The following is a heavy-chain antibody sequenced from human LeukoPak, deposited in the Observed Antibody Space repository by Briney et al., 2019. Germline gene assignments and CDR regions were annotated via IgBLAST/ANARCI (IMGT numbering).Heavy chain of an antibody. J-gene: IGHJ5*02. Sequence: GGSLRLSCAASGFTFSSYWMSWVRQAPGKGLEGVANIKQDGSEKYYVDSVKGRFTISRDNAKNSLHLQMNSLRAEDTAVYYCARDDCSSISCYRNWFDPWGQGTLVTVSS. CDR1: GFTFSSYW. CDR2: IKQDGSEK. D-gene: IGHD2-2*01. CDR3: ARDDCSSISCYRNWFDP. V-gene: IGHV3-7*01.